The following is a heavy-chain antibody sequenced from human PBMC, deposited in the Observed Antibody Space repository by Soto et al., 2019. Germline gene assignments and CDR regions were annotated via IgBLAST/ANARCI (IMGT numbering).Heavy chain of an antibody. CDR3: ANPEAAGPLFDY. CDR1: GFTFSSYE. CDR2: ISSSGSTI. V-gene: IGHV3-48*03. J-gene: IGHJ4*02. Sequence: PGGSLRLSCAASGFTFSSYEMNWVRQAPGKGLEWVSYISSSGSTIYYADSVKGRFTISRDNAKNSLYLQMNSLRAEDTAVYYCANPEAAGPLFDYWGQGXLVTVYS. D-gene: IGHD6-13*01.